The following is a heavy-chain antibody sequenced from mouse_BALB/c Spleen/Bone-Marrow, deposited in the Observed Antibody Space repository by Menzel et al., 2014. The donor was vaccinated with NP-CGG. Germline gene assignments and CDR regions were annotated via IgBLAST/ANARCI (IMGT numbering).Heavy chain of an antibody. CDR3: ATARATWFAY. V-gene: IGHV1-9*01. CDR1: GYTFSSYW. J-gene: IGHJ3*01. Sequence: VQLQQSGAELMKPGASVKISCKATGYTFSSYWIERVKQRPGHGLEWIGEILPGSGSTNYKEKFKGKATFTADTSSNTAYMQLSSLTSEDSAVYYCATARATWFAYWGQGTLVTGSA. D-gene: IGHD3-2*01. CDR2: ILPGSGST.